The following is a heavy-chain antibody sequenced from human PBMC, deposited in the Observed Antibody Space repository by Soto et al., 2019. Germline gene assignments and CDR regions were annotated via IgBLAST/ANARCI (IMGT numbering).Heavy chain of an antibody. V-gene: IGHV4-39*01. CDR1: GGSISSSNYY. Sequence: TLSLTCTVSGGSISSSNYYWGWIRQPPGKGLEWIGTIYYSGSTFYNPSLRSRVTISVDTSKNQFSLKLSSVTAADTAVYYCARVQGRYYGSGSYQGVDVWGQGTTVTVSS. J-gene: IGHJ6*02. D-gene: IGHD3-10*01. CDR3: ARVQGRYYGSGSYQGVDV. CDR2: IYYSGST.